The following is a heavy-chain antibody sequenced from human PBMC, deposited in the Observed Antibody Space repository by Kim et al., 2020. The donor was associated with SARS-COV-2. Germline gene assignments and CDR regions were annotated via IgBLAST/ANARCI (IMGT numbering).Heavy chain of an antibody. V-gene: IGHV3-23*01. CDR3: AKLGGYSSGWYVGY. CDR1: GFTFSSYA. J-gene: IGHJ4*02. D-gene: IGHD6-19*01. CDR2: ISGSGGST. Sequence: GGSLRLSCAASGFTFSSYAMSWVRQAPGKGLEWVSAISGSGGSTYYADSVKGRFTISRDNSKNTLYPQMNSLRAEDTAVYYCAKLGGYSSGWYVGYWGQGTLVTVSS.